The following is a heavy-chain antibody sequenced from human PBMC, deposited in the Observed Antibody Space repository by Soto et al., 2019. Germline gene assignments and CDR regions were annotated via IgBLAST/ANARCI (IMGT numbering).Heavy chain of an antibody. CDR3: ARVERGTATTVVDAFDI. CDR2: MSHSGGT. D-gene: IGHD1-1*01. CDR1: GGSVNSGTCY. V-gene: IGHV4-34*01. Sequence: QVQLQQWGAGLLKPSETLSLTCAVFGGSVNSGTCYWSWIRQPPGKGLEWVGEMSHSGGTHFNPSLNPRVTISVATSKNKSSLKVSSVTAADTALYYCARVERGTATTVVDAFDIWGPGTMVTVSS. J-gene: IGHJ3*02.